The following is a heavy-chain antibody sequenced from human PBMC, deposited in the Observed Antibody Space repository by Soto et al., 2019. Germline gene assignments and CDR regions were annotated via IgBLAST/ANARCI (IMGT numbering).Heavy chain of an antibody. CDR1: GFTFSSYG. D-gene: IGHD3-10*02. CDR2: ISYDGSNK. Sequence: GGSLRLSCAASGFTFSSYGMHWVRQAPGKGLEWVAVISYDGSNKYYADSVKGRFTISRDNSKNTLYLQMNSLRAEDTAVYYCAKAFMFIGYGMDVWGQGTTVTVSS. V-gene: IGHV3-30*18. CDR3: AKAFMFIGYGMDV. J-gene: IGHJ6*02.